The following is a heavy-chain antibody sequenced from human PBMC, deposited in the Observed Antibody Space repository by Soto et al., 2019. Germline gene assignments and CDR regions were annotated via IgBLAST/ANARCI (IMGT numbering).Heavy chain of an antibody. CDR1: GGSICSGGYY. J-gene: IGHJ3*02. CDR3: ARSGEMATIKAAFDI. Sequence: SETLALTCTVSGGSICSGGYYWSWIRQHPGKGREWIGYIYYSGSTYYNPSLKSRVTISVDTSKNQFSLKLSSVTAADTAVYYCARSGEMATIKAAFDIWGQGTLVTVSS. V-gene: IGHV4-31*03. CDR2: IYYSGST. D-gene: IGHD5-12*01.